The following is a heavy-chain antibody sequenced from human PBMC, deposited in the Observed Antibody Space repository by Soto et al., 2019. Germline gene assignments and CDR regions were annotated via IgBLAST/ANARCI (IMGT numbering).Heavy chain of an antibody. CDR2: IRSKAYGGTT. CDR1: GFTFGDYA. D-gene: IGHD5-18*01. J-gene: IGHJ4*02. CDR3: TGGYSYGTDTPIDY. Sequence: QAGGSLRLSCTASGFTFGDYAMSWVRQAPGKGLEWVGFIRSKAYGGTTEYAASVKGRFTISRDDSKSIAYLQMNSLKTEDTAVYYCTGGYSYGTDTPIDYWGQGTLVTVSS. V-gene: IGHV3-49*04.